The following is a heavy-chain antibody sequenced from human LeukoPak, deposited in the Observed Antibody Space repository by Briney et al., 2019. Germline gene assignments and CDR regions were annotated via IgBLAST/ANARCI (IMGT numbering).Heavy chain of an antibody. Sequence: SETLSLTCKVSGYPIGLDYYWVWTRQAPGRGLQWIGGFHRGRIQYNSALKSRVTISIDSSKNQFSLRMWPVTAADTAFYFCARAPSSYESGNGYPNLGWLDPWGQGALVTVSS. CDR3: ARAPSSYESGNGYPNLGWLDP. CDR1: GYPIGLDYY. J-gene: IGHJ5*02. CDR2: FHRGRI. V-gene: IGHV4-38-2*02. D-gene: IGHD5-24*01.